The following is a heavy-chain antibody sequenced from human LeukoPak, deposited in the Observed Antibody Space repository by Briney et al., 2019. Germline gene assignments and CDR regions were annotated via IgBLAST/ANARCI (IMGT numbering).Heavy chain of an antibody. D-gene: IGHD5-12*01. CDR3: VRAIVYSAYDYLGY. J-gene: IGHJ4*02. CDR2: INSDGSTT. V-gene: IGHV3-74*01. CDR1: GFTFGTSW. Sequence: GGSLRLSCAASGFTFGTSWMHWVRQAPGKGLVWVSRINSDGSTTNCADSVKGRFTISRDNPMNTLYLQMNSLRAEDTAVYYCVRAIVYSAYDYLGYWGQGSLVTVSS.